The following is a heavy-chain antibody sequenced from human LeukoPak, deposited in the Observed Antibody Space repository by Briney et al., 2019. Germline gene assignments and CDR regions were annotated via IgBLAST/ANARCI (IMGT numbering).Heavy chain of an antibody. CDR1: GGSFSGYY. J-gene: IGHJ4*02. Sequence: PSETLSLTCAVYGGSFSGYYWSWIRQPPGKGLEWIGEINHSGSTNYNPSLKSRVTISVDTSKNQFSLKLSPVTAADTAVYYCARHGGPGVLRYFDWFGKYYFDHWGQGTLVTVSS. CDR2: INHSGST. CDR3: ARHGGPGVLRYFDWFGKYYFDH. D-gene: IGHD3-9*01. V-gene: IGHV4-34*01.